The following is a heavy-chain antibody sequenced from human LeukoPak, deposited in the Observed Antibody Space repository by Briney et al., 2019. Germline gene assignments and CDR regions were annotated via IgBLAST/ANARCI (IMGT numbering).Heavy chain of an antibody. Sequence: GGSLRLSCAASGFTFSSYAMHWVRQAPGKGLEWVAVISYDGSSKYYADSVKGRFTISRDNSKNTLYLQMNSLRAEDTAVYYCARDKYDSKAFDIWGQGTMVTVSS. J-gene: IGHJ3*02. CDR1: GFTFSSYA. D-gene: IGHD3-22*01. V-gene: IGHV3-30-3*01. CDR2: ISYDGSSK. CDR3: ARDKYDSKAFDI.